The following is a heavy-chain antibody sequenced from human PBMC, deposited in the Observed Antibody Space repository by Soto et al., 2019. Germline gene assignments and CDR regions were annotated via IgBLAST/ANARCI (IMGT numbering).Heavy chain of an antibody. CDR3: ARDSGYDILTGYPGYYYYGMDV. J-gene: IGHJ6*02. D-gene: IGHD3-9*01. V-gene: IGHV1-18*01. CDR2: ISAYNGNT. CDR1: GYTFTSYG. Sequence: ASVKVSCKASGYTFTSYGISWVRQAPGQGLEWVGWISAYNGNTNYAQKLQGRVTMTTDTSTSTAYMELRSLRSDDTAVYYCARDSGYDILTGYPGYYYYGMDVWGQGTTVTVSS.